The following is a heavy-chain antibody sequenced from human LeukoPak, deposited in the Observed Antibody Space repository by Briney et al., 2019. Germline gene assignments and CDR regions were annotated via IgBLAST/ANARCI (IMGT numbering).Heavy chain of an antibody. V-gene: IGHV3-21*01. D-gene: IGHD3-10*01. Sequence: GGSLRLSCAASGFTFSSYSMNWVRQAPGKGLEWVSSISSGSSYIYYADSVKGRFTISRDNAKNSLYLQMNSLRAEDTAVYYCARTLNRGYYYGSAYWGQGTLVTVSS. J-gene: IGHJ4*02. CDR1: GFTFSSYS. CDR2: ISSGSSYI. CDR3: ARTLNRGYYYGSAY.